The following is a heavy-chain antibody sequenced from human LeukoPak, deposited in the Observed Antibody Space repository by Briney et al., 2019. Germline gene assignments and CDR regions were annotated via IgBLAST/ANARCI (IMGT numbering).Heavy chain of an antibody. D-gene: IGHD6-13*01. CDR2: INHSGST. CDR3: ARGSSSWYPYYYYYMDV. Sequence: SETLSLTCAVYGGSFSGYYWSRIRQPPGKGLEWIGEINHSGSTNYNPSLKSRVTISVDTSKNQFSLKLSSVTAADTAVYYCARGSSSWYPYYYYYMDVWGKGTTVTVSS. J-gene: IGHJ6*03. CDR1: GGSFSGYY. V-gene: IGHV4-34*01.